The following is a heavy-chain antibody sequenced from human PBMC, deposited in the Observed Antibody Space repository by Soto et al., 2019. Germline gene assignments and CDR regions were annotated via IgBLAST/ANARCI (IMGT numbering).Heavy chain of an antibody. CDR1: GGTFSNYA. V-gene: IGHV1-69*13. D-gene: IGHD3-3*01. J-gene: IGHJ6*02. Sequence: ASVKVSCKASGGTFSNYAISWVRQAPGQGLEWMGGIIPIFGTANYAQKFQGRVTITADESTSTAYMELSSLRSEDTAVYYCAGRAYDFWSGYHYYYGMDVWGQGTTVTVSS. CDR3: AGRAYDFWSGYHYYYGMDV. CDR2: IIPIFGTA.